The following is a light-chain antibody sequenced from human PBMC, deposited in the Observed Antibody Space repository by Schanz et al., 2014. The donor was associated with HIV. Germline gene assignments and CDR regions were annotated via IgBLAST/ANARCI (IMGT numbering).Light chain of an antibody. CDR3: QQYGTSPLT. CDR2: DAS. Sequence: ELVLTQSPGTLSLSPGERVTLSCRASQIIGSAYLAWYQQKPGQAPRLLIYDASSRATGIPDRFSGGGSGTDFTLTISRLEPEDFAVYYCQQYGTSPLTFGGGTKVEIK. V-gene: IGKV3-20*01. J-gene: IGKJ4*01. CDR1: QIIGSAY.